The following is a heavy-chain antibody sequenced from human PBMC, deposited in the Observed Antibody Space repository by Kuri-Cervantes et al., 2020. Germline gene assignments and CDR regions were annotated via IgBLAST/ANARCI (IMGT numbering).Heavy chain of an antibody. CDR2: IWYDGSNK. J-gene: IGHJ5*02. CDR1: GFTFRNYG. V-gene: IGHV3-33*08. CDR3: ARDPSP. Sequence: LSLTCAASGFTFRNYGMHWVRQAPGKGLEWVAVIWYDGSNKYYADSVKGRFTISRDNSKNTLYLQMNSLRAEDTAVYYCARDPSPWGQGTLVTVSP.